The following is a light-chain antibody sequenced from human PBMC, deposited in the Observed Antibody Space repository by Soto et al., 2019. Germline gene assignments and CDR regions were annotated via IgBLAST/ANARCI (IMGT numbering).Light chain of an antibody. Sequence: QSVLIQPPSASGAPGQRVTISCSGDLSNVGTNPVNWYQQLPGTAPKLLIYANTNRPSGVPDRFSGSKSGTSASLAITGLRAEDEADYYCQSYDSSLSGYVFGTGTKVTVL. CDR2: ANT. CDR3: QSYDSSLSGYV. J-gene: IGLJ1*01. V-gene: IGLV1-40*01. CDR1: LSNVGTNP.